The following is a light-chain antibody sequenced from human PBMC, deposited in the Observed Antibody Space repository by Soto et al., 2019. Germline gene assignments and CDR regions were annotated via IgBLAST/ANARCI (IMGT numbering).Light chain of an antibody. J-gene: IGKJ5*01. V-gene: IGKV3-15*01. CDR2: GAS. CDR1: QSVSSN. CDR3: QQRSDWGIT. Sequence: EIVMTQSPATLSLSPGERATLSCRASQSVSSNLAWYQQKPGQAPRLLIYGASTRATGIPARFSGSGSGTEFTLTISSLKSEDFEVYYCQQRSDWGITFAQGTRLEIK.